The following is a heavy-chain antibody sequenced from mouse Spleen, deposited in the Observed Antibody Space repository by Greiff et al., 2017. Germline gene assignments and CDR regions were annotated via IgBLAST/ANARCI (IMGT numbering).Heavy chain of an antibody. CDR1: GFTFSDYG. CDR2: ISSGSSTI. J-gene: IGHJ4*01. Sequence: EVKVEESGGGLVKPGGSLKLSCAASGFTFSDYGMHWVRQAPEKGLEWVAYISSGSSTIYYADTVKGRFTISRDNAKNTLFLQMTSLRSEDTAMYYCATNGNWAMDYWGQGTSVTVSS. D-gene: IGHD2-1*01. V-gene: IGHV5-17*01. CDR3: ATNGNWAMDY.